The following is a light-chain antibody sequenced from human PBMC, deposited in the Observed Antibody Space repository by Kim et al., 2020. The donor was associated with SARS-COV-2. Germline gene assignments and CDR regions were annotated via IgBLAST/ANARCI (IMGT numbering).Light chain of an antibody. CDR3: KNYSGALCT. J-gene: IGKJ1*01. Sequence: DIQMTQSPSSLSSSVVDRVTITCRASQGISYYLAWYQQKPGKVPKLLIYAASALQSGVPSRFSGSGSETDFTLTISSLQPEDVATYYCKNYSGALCTFGQGTKVESK. CDR1: QGISYY. V-gene: IGKV1-27*01. CDR2: AAS.